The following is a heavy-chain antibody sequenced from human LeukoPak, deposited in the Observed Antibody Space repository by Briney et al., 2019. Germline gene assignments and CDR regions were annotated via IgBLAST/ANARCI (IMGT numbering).Heavy chain of an antibody. V-gene: IGHV4-59*08. CDR1: GGSISSYY. CDR2: IYYSGST. CDR3: ASPDSYDAFDI. Sequence: SEILSLTCTVSGGSISSYYWSWIRQPPGKGLEWIGYIYYSGSTNYNPSLKSRVTISVDTSKNQFSLKLSSVTAADTAVYYCASPDSYDAFDIWGQGTMVTVSS. J-gene: IGHJ3*02. D-gene: IGHD3-22*01.